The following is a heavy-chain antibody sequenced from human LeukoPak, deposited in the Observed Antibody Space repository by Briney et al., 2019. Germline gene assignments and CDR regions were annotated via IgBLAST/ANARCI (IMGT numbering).Heavy chain of an antibody. Sequence: SETLSLTCTVSGGSISSYYWSWIRQPPGKGLEWIGYIYYSGSTNYNPSLKSRVTISVDTSKNQFSLKLSSVTAADTAVYYCARRASGSPFDYWGQGTLVTVSS. J-gene: IGHJ4*02. CDR3: ARRASGSPFDY. D-gene: IGHD1-26*01. V-gene: IGHV4-59*01. CDR1: GGSISSYY. CDR2: IYYSGST.